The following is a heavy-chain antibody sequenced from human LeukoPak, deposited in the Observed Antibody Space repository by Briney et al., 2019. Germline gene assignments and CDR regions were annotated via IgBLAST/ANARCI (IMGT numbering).Heavy chain of an antibody. J-gene: IGHJ4*02. CDR3: AKGSRYHYDSSGYYSY. CDR2: ISSSSSYI. Sequence: GGSLRLSCAASGFTFSSYSMNWVRQAPGKGLEWVSSISSSSSYIYYADSVKGRFTISRDNAKNSLYLQMNSLRTEDTAVYYCAKGSRYHYDSSGYYSYWGQGTLVTVSS. D-gene: IGHD3-22*01. CDR1: GFTFSSYS. V-gene: IGHV3-21*01.